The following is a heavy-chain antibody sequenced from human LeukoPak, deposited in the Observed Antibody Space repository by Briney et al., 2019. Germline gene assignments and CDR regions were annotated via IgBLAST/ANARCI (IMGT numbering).Heavy chain of an antibody. CDR2: IYYSGST. J-gene: IGHJ4*02. D-gene: IGHD1-26*01. CDR3: ARAVWGSSGSYSEFDY. Sequence: SETLSLTCTVSGGSISSYYWSWIRQPPGKGLEWIGYIYYSGSTNYNPSLKSRATISVDTSKNQFSLKLSSVTAADTAVYYCARAVWGSSGSYSEFDYWGQGTLVTVSS. V-gene: IGHV4-59*01. CDR1: GGSISSYY.